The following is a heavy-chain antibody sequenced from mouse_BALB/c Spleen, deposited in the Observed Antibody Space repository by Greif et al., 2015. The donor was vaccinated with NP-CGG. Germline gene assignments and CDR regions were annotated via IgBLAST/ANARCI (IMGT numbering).Heavy chain of an antibody. V-gene: IGHV1-69*02. J-gene: IGHJ4*01. Sequence: QVQLQQSGAELVKPGAPVKLSCKASGYTFTSYWMNWVKQRPGRGLEWIGRIDPSDSETHYNQKFKDKATLTVDKSSSTAYIQLSSLTSEDSAVYYCARNYRYDAMDYWGQGTSVTVSS. D-gene: IGHD2-14*01. CDR1: GYTFTSYW. CDR3: ARNYRYDAMDY. CDR2: IDPSDSET.